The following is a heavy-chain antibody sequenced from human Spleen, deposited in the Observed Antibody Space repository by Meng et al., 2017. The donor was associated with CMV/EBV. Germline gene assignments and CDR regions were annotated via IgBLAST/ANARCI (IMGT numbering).Heavy chain of an antibody. V-gene: IGHV1-69*10. CDR1: GGSFSGYA. J-gene: IGHJ6*02. Sequence: SVKVSCKASGGSFSGYAISWVRQAPGQGPEWMGGIIPMFGMPTYAQKFQGRVTITADKSTTTSYMELTSLRSADAAVYYCATPMPGQTGYCSSASCPDYYYYGMDVWGQGTTVTVSS. D-gene: IGHD2-2*01. CDR3: ATPMPGQTGYCSSASCPDYYYYGMDV. CDR2: IIPMFGMP.